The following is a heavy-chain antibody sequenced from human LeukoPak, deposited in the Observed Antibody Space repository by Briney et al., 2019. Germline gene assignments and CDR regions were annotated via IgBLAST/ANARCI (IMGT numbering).Heavy chain of an antibody. CDR2: IIPILGIA. J-gene: IGHJ4*02. Sequence: ASVKASCKASGGTFSSYAISWVRQAPGQGLEWMGRIIPILGIANYAQKFQGRVTITADKSTSTAYMELSSLRSEDTAVYYCARDLAHYDILTGSGEDFDYWGQGTLVTVSS. CDR1: GGTFSSYA. D-gene: IGHD3-9*01. CDR3: ARDLAHYDILTGSGEDFDY. V-gene: IGHV1-69*04.